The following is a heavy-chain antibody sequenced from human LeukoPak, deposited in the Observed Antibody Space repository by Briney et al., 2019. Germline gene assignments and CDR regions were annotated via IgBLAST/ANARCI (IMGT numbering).Heavy chain of an antibody. D-gene: IGHD6-19*01. CDR2: IIAYNGNT. V-gene: IGHV1-18*01. CDR1: GYTFTSYG. CDR3: AREGGQWLVFSKWDY. J-gene: IGHJ4*02. Sequence: ASVKVSCKASGYTFTSYGFNWVRQAPGQGLEWMGWIIAYNGNTNYAQKLQGRATMTTDTSTSTAYMELRSLRSEDTAVYYCAREGGQWLVFSKWDYWGQGTLVTVSS.